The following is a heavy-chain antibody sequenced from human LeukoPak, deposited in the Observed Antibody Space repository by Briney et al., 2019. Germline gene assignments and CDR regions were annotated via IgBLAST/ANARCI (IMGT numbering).Heavy chain of an antibody. CDR1: GFTVSSNC. J-gene: IGHJ3*01. CDR2: IYSDGTT. D-gene: IGHD5-24*01. CDR3: AMKAVPRPRLHDAFDF. Sequence: PGGSLRLSCAASGFTVSSNCMSWVRQAPGKGLEWVSLIYSDGTTYHADSVKGRFTISRDNSKNTLYLQMNSLRADDTAVYYCAMKAVPRPRLHDAFDFWGQGTVVSVSS. V-gene: IGHV3-53*01.